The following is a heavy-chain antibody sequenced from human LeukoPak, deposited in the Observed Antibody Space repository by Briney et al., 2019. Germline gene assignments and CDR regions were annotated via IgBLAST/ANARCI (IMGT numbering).Heavy chain of an antibody. CDR2: INLDGSER. V-gene: IGHV3-7*01. CDR3: VKLIAGAIDY. CDR1: GFTLSGHS. Sequence: GGSLRLSCAASGFTLSGHSMTWVRQAPGKGLEWVANINLDGSERFYVDFVKGRFTISRDNADNSMYQQMNSLRAEDTAVYYCVKLIAGAIDYWGQGTLVTVSS. D-gene: IGHD3-16*01. J-gene: IGHJ4*02.